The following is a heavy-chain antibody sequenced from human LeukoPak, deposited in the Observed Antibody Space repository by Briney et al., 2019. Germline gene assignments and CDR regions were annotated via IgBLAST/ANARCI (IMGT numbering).Heavy chain of an antibody. D-gene: IGHD3-22*01. CDR1: GFTFSNSW. CDR3: ARDSHYFDSSGYYVN. CDR2: ISDSGSGT. Sequence: GGSLRLSCAASGFTFSNSWLHWVRQAPGKGLEWVSVISDSGSGTSYADSVKGRFTTSRDNSKNTLYLQMNNLRAEDTAVYYCARDSHYFDSSGYYVNWGQGTLVTVSS. V-gene: IGHV3-23*01. J-gene: IGHJ4*02.